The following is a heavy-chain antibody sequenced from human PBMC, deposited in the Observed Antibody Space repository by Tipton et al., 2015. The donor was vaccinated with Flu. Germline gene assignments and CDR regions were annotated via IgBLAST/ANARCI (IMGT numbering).Heavy chain of an antibody. D-gene: IGHD3-16*01. CDR1: GGSISSGSYY. CDR3: AREYLLFGELSTAYYFDS. V-gene: IGHV4-61*02. CDR2: VYPSGSA. Sequence: TLSLTCTVSGGSISSGSYYWSWIRQPAGKGLEWIGRVYPSGSANYNPSLKSRVTISVDTSKNQFSLNLSSVTAADTAVYYCAREYLLFGELSTAYYFDSWGQGTLVTVSS. J-gene: IGHJ4*02.